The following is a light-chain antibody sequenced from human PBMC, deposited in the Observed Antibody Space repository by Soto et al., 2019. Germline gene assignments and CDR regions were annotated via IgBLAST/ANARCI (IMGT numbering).Light chain of an antibody. CDR3: EAWDDNLSGFYV. CDR2: RNS. Sequence: QSVLTQSPSVSGTPGQRVTISCSGSASTIGRNYVYWYQQLPGTAPKLLIYRNSQRPSGVPDRFSGSKYGTSASLAISGLRCEDEGDYYCEAWDDNLSGFYVFGDGTKLTVL. V-gene: IGLV1-47*01. J-gene: IGLJ1*01. CDR1: ASTIGRNY.